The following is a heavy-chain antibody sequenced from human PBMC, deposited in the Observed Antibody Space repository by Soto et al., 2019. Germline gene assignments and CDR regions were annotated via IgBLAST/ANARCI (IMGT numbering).Heavy chain of an antibody. V-gene: IGHV1-18*01. J-gene: IGHJ6*02. Sequence: GASVKVSCKASGYTFTSYGISWVRQAPGQGLEWMGWISAYNGNTNYAQKLQGRVTMTTDTSTSTAYMELRSLRSDDTAVYFCARGSAFQGGVEYCGGDCLYYYGVDVWGQGTTVTVSS. CDR1: GYTFTSYG. D-gene: IGHD2-21*02. CDR2: ISAYNGNT. CDR3: ARGSAFQGGVEYCGGDCLYYYGVDV.